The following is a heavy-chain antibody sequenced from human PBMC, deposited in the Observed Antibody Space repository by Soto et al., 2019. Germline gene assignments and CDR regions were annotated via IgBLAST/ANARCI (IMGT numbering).Heavy chain of an antibody. J-gene: IGHJ4*02. Sequence: EVQLVESGGGLVQPGGSLRRSCAASGFTFSSYWMHWIRQVPGKGLVWVSRINSEGSSTIYADSVKVRFTITRDNAKNTMYLQMNSLRIEDTAVYYGARDNVISGYNSGYCGQGTLGTVSS. CDR2: INSEGSST. CDR1: GFTFSSYW. D-gene: IGHD3-22*01. V-gene: IGHV3-74*01. CDR3: ARDNVISGYNSGY.